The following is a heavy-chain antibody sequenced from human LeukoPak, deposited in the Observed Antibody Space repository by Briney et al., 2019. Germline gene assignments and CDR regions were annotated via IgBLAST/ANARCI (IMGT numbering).Heavy chain of an antibody. Sequence: GGSLRLSCAASGFTFSDYYTSWIRQAPGKGLEWVSYISSSGSTIYYADSVKGRFTISRDNAKNSLYLQMNSLRAEDTAVYYCASFYCSSTSCYCLDYWGQGTLVTVSS. CDR3: ASFYCSSTSCYCLDY. J-gene: IGHJ4*02. V-gene: IGHV3-11*04. CDR2: ISSSGSTI. CDR1: GFTFSDYY. D-gene: IGHD2-2*01.